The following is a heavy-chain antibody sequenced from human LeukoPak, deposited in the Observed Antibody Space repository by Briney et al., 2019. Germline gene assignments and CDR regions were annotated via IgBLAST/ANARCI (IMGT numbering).Heavy chain of an antibody. V-gene: IGHV4-34*01. CDR3: ARGSHYYDSSGYTA. CDR1: GGSFSGYY. CDR2: INHSGST. J-gene: IGHJ4*02. Sequence: SETLSLTCAVYGGSFSGYYWSWIRQPPGKGLEWIGEINHSGSTNYNPSLKRRVTISVDTSKNQFSLKLSSVTAADTAVYYCARGSHYYDSSGYTAGGQGTLVTVSS. D-gene: IGHD3-22*01.